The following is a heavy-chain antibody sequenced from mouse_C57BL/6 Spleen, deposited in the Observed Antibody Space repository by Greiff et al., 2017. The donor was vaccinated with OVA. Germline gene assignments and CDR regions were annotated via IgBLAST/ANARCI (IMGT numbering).Heavy chain of an antibody. CDR1: GYAFSSSW. Sequence: VKVVESGPELVKPGASVKISCKASGYAFSSSWMNWVKQRPGKGLEWIGRIYPGDGDTNYNGKFKGKATLTADKSSSTAYMQLSSLTSEDSAVYFCARRKLYYDYDGGDYFDYWGQGTTLTVSS. CDR2: IYPGDGDT. D-gene: IGHD2-4*01. J-gene: IGHJ2*01. V-gene: IGHV1-82*01. CDR3: ARRKLYYDYDGGDYFDY.